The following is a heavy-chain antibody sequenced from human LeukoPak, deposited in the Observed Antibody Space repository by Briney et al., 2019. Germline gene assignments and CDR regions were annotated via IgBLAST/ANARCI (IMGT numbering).Heavy chain of an antibody. V-gene: IGHV1-2*04. CDR3: ARSGQIQLAFDY. CDR1: GGTFSSYA. D-gene: IGHD5-18*01. CDR2: INPNSGGT. J-gene: IGHJ4*02. Sequence: LGASVKVSCKASGGTFSSYAISWVRQAPGQGLEWMGWINPNSGGTNYAQKFQGWVTMTRDTSISTAYMELSRLRSDDTAVYYCARSGQIQLAFDYWGQGTLVTVSS.